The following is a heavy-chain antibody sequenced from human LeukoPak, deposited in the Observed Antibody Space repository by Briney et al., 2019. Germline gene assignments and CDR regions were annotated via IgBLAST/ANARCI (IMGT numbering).Heavy chain of an antibody. Sequence: PSQTLSLTCAVSGGSFTNYYRSWIRQPPGKGLEWIGRIYTIGSTNYNPSLKSRVTMSVDTSKNHFSLKLNSVPAPDTPVCYWRGKEVYEILKRSDAFDIWGQGTMVTVSS. CDR1: GGSFTNYY. D-gene: IGHD3-9*01. J-gene: IGHJ3*02. CDR3: RGKEVYEILKRSDAFDI. V-gene: IGHV4-59*10. CDR2: IYTIGST.